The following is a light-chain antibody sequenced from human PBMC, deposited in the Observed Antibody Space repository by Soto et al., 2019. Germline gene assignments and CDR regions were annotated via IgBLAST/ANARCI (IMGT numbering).Light chain of an antibody. Sequence: EIVMTQSPATLSVSPGERVTFACRASQTVKSNLAWYQHKPGQAPRLLIYGASTGATGIPARFSGSGSGTEFTLTINSLQSEEFAIYYCQQYYNWPVTFGGGTKVEI. CDR3: QQYYNWPVT. V-gene: IGKV3-15*01. CDR2: GAS. J-gene: IGKJ4*01. CDR1: QTVKSN.